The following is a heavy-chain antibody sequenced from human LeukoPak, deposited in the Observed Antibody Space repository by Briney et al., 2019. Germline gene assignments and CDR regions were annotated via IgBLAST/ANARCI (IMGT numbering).Heavy chain of an antibody. CDR2: IYHSGST. CDR3: ARAKYDFWSGYYAFLDY. CDR1: GGSISSGGYS. J-gene: IGHJ4*02. D-gene: IGHD3-3*01. V-gene: IGHV4-30-2*01. Sequence: PSETLSLTCAVSGGSISSGGYSWSWIRQPPGKGLGWIGYIYHSGSTYYNPSLKSRVTISVDRSKNQFSLKLSSVTAADTAVYYCARAKYDFWSGYYAFLDYWGQGTLVTVSS.